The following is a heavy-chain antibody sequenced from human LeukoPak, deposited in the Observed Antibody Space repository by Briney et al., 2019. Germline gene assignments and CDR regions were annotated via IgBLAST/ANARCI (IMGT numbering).Heavy chain of an antibody. CDR1: AGLVTNSY. D-gene: IGHD2-15*01. Sequence: AETLSLTCAVSAGLVTNSYWSWIRQPPGKGLEWIGYVHHSGSTTYNPSLKSRTIISNDTSKNVFSLEVNSVTAADTAVYYCARDFAGFGGGIDYWGQGTLVTVSS. V-gene: IGHV4-59*02. CDR2: VHHSGST. CDR3: ARDFAGFGGGIDY. J-gene: IGHJ4*02.